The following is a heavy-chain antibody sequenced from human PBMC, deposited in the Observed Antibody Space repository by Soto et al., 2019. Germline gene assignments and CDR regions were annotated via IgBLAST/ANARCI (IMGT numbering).Heavy chain of an antibody. J-gene: IGHJ5*02. CDR1: GFTFSSYA. CDR3: AKESYSRQWLVEGGGGWFDP. V-gene: IGHV3-23*01. CDR2: ISGSGGST. D-gene: IGHD6-19*01. Sequence: GGSLRLSCAASGFTFSSYAMSWVRQAPGKGLEWVSAISGSGGSTYYADSVKGRFTISRDNSKNTLYLQMNSLRAEDTAVYYCAKESYSRQWLVEGGGGWFDPWGQGTLVTVSS.